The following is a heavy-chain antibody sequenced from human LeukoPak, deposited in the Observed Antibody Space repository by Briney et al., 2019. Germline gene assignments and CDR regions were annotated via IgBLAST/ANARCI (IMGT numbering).Heavy chain of an antibody. V-gene: IGHV3-23*01. Sequence: PGGSLRLSCVTSALAFSTYAMSWVRQPPGKGLACVSTLHYGGVTTTYADSVKGRFTISRVSSKNTMFLQMSSLRTHDTAVYYCPTVGGWGTTWGPWGQGTLVTVSS. CDR3: PTVGGWGTTWGP. J-gene: IGHJ5*02. CDR2: LHYGGVTT. D-gene: IGHD6-19*01. CDR1: ALAFSTYA.